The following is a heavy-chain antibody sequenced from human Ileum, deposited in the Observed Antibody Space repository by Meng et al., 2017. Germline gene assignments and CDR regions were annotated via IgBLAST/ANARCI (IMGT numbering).Heavy chain of an antibody. Sequence: GESLKISCAASEFTYYTFAMSWVRRAPGKGLEWVAAISGSGSTTYYADSVKGRFTISRDNSKNMLYLQMNSLRAEDTAVYYCAKGSQRLIYSGGYAEHFEYWGLGTLVTVSS. J-gene: IGHJ1*01. D-gene: IGHD6-25*01. V-gene: IGHV3-23*01. CDR2: ISGSGSTT. CDR1: EFTYYTFA. CDR3: AKGSQRLIYSGGYAEHFEY.